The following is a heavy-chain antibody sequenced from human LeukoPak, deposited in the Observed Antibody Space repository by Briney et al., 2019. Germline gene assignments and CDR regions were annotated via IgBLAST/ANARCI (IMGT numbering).Heavy chain of an antibody. CDR3: ARGSYYDSSGYPPDY. CDR1: GFTFSSYD. CDR2: IGTAGDA. J-gene: IGHJ4*02. Sequence: GGSLRLSCAASGFTFSSYDMHWVRQATGKGLEWVSAIGTAGDAYYPGSVKGRFTISRENAKNSLYLQMNSLRAGDTAVYYCARGSYYDSSGYPPDYWGQGTLVTVSS. V-gene: IGHV3-13*01. D-gene: IGHD3-22*01.